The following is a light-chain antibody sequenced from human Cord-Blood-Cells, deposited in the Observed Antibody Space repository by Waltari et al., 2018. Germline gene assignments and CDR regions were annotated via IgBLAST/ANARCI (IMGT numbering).Light chain of an antibody. V-gene: IGLV2-14*01. CDR1: SSDVGGYNY. Sequence: QSPLTQPASLSGPPGQSITISCTGTSSDVGGYNYVSRYQQHPGKAPKLMIYDVSNRPSGVSNRFSGSKSGNTASLTISGLQAEDEADYYCSSYTSSSTYVFGTGTKVTVL. CDR3: SSYTSSSTYV. CDR2: DVS. J-gene: IGLJ1*01.